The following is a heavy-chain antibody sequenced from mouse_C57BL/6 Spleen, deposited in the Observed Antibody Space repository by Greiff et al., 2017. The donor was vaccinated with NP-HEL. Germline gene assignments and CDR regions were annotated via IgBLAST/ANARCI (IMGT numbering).Heavy chain of an antibody. J-gene: IGHJ4*01. CDR2: INPYNGDT. CDR1: GYSFTGYF. Sequence: VQLQQSGPELVKPGASVKISCKASGYSFTGYFMNWVMQSHGQSLEWIGRINPYNGDTFYNQKFKGKATLTVDKSSSTAHMELRSLTSEDSAVYYCARGYDPSYAMDYWGQGTSVTVSS. V-gene: IGHV1-20*01. D-gene: IGHD2-3*01. CDR3: ARGYDPSYAMDY.